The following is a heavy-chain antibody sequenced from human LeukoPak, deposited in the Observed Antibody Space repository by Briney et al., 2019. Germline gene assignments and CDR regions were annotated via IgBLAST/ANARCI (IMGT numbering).Heavy chain of an antibody. V-gene: IGHV3-48*04. CDR3: ARSVYGSGSP. Sequence: GGSLRLSCAASGFTFSRYNVNWVRQAPGKGLEWVSYISSSSSTIYYADSVKGRFTISRDNAKNSLYLQMNSLRAEDTAVYYCARSVYGSGSPWGQGTLVTVSS. D-gene: IGHD3-10*01. CDR1: GFTFSRYN. J-gene: IGHJ5*02. CDR2: ISSSSSTI.